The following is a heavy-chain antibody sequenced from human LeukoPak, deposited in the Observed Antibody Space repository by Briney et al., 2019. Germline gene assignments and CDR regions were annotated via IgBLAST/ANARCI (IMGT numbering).Heavy chain of an antibody. Sequence: GGSLRLSCAASGFTVSSNCMSWIRQAPGKGLEWVAVIYSDGRTYSADSVKGRFTISRDNSKNTLYLQMNSLRAEDTAVYYCAKEGWQWLFFMDYWGQGTLVTVSS. V-gene: IGHV3-53*01. J-gene: IGHJ4*02. CDR3: AKEGWQWLFFMDY. D-gene: IGHD6-19*01. CDR1: GFTVSSNC. CDR2: IYSDGRT.